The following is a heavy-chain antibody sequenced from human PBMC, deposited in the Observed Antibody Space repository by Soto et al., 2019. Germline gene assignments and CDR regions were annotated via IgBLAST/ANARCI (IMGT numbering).Heavy chain of an antibody. CDR2: IYYSGST. CDR1: GGSISSYY. CDR3: ARSAVPAAMQWVYNWFDP. V-gene: IGHV4-59*08. J-gene: IGHJ5*02. Sequence: SETLSLTCTVSGGSISSYYWSWIRQPPGKGLEWIGYIYYSGSTNYNPSLKSRVTISVDTSKNQFSLKLSSVTTADTAVYYCARSAVPAAMQWVYNWFDPWGQGTLVTVSS. D-gene: IGHD2-2*01.